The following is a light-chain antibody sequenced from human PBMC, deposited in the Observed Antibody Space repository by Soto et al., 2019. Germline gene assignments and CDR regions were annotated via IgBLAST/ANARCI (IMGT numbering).Light chain of an antibody. V-gene: IGKV3D-20*02. CDR2: DAS. Sequence: EILLTHSPGTLSLSPGERATLSCRASQSVSSSYLAWYQQKPGQPPRLLIYDASNRATGIPARFSGSGAGTDFILTISNLEPEDFAVYYCQQRSNWRWTFGQGTKVDIK. CDR1: QSVSSSY. CDR3: QQRSNWRWT. J-gene: IGKJ1*01.